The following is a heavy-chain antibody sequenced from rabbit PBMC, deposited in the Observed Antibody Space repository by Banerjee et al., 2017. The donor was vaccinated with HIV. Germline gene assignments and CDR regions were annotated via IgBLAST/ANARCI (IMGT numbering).Heavy chain of an antibody. D-gene: IGHD6-1*01. CDR3: ARDERDAAHGGYGYGGFDL. J-gene: IGHJ4*01. CDR1: GFSFSNYY. V-gene: IGHV1S40*01. Sequence: QSLEESGGGLVKPGGTLTLTCTASGFSFSNYYMSWVRQAPGKGLEWIGYIYAGNSDTTYYATWAKGRFTISKSSSTTATLQMTSLTAADTATYFCARDERDAAHGGYGYGGFDLWGPGTLVTVS. CDR2: IYAGNSDTT.